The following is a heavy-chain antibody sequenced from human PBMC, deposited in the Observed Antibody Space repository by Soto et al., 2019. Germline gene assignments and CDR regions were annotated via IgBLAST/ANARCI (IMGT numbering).Heavy chain of an antibody. D-gene: IGHD3-10*01. Sequence: EVQLVESGGGLVQPGGSLRLSCAASGFTFSSYSMNWVRQAPGKGLEWVSYISSSSSTIYYADSVKGRFTISRDNAKNSLYLQMNSLRAEDTAVYSCARENHYYGSGSYYDWGQGTLVTVSS. CDR2: ISSSSSTI. V-gene: IGHV3-48*01. J-gene: IGHJ4*02. CDR1: GFTFSSYS. CDR3: ARENHYYGSGSYYD.